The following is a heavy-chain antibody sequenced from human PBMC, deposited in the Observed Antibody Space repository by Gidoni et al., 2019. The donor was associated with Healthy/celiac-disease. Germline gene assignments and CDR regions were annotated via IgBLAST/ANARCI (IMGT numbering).Heavy chain of an antibody. CDR1: GVTFSSYA. CDR3: AKGGDSGSWGY. Sequence: EVQLLESGGGLVQPGGSLRLSWAASGVTFSSYAMSWVRQAPGKGLEWVSAISGSGGSTYYADSVKGRFTISRDNSKNTLYLQMNSLRAEDTAVYYCAKGGDSGSWGYWGQGTLVTVSS. CDR2: ISGSGGST. J-gene: IGHJ4*02. V-gene: IGHV3-23*01. D-gene: IGHD1-26*01.